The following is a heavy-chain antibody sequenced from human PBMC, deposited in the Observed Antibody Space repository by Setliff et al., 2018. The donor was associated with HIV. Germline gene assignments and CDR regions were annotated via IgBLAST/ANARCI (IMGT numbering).Heavy chain of an antibody. CDR1: GVSISSQY. Sequence: LSLTCVVSGVSISSQYWSWIRQPPGKGLEWIGFIYYNVNNDYNPSLKSRVSISVDTSKNQFSLRLSSVTAADTAVYYCTRGGSMTTLTTWGQGTLVTVS. V-gene: IGHV4-59*11. CDR3: TRGGSMTTLTT. CDR2: IYYNVNN. J-gene: IGHJ4*02. D-gene: IGHD4-4*01.